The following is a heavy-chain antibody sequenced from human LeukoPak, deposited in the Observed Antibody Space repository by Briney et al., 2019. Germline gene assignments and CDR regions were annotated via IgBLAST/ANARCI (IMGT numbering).Heavy chain of an antibody. D-gene: IGHD6-19*01. CDR1: GYTFTSSG. Sequence: GASVKVSSKASGYTFTSSGISWVRQAPGQGLEWMGWISTYTGYSKYAQNLQGRVTMTADTSTSTAYMELSSLRSDDTAMYYCAKNSSGRYSDYWGQGTLVTVSS. CDR2: ISTYTGYS. CDR3: AKNSSGRYSDY. J-gene: IGHJ4*02. V-gene: IGHV1-18*01.